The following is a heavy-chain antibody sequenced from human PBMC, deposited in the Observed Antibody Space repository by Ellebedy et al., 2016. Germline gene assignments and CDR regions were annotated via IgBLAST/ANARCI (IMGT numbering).Heavy chain of an antibody. CDR3: ARGLYFDSSGYHYWFDP. Sequence: SETLSLXXTVSGGSISSSTYYWSWIRQPPGKGLEWIGSFFYGGRTDYNPSLKSRVTISVDTSKNQFSLRLTSVTAADTAVYYCARGLYFDSSGYHYWFDPWGQGTLVTVSS. D-gene: IGHD3-22*01. CDR2: FFYGGRT. V-gene: IGHV4-39*01. J-gene: IGHJ5*02. CDR1: GGSISSSTYY.